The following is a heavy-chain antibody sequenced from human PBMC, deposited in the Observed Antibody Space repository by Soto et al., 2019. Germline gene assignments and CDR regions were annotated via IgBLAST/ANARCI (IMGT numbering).Heavy chain of an antibody. J-gene: IGHJ3*02. CDR1: GFTFSSYA. D-gene: IGHD2-15*01. Sequence: GGSLRLSCAASGFTFSSYAMSWVRQAPGKGLEWVSAISGSGGSIYYADSVKGRFTISSDNSKNTLYLQMNSLRAEDTAVYYCAKECSGGSCYGAFDIWGQGTMVTVSS. CDR2: ISGSGGSI. CDR3: AKECSGGSCYGAFDI. V-gene: IGHV3-23*01.